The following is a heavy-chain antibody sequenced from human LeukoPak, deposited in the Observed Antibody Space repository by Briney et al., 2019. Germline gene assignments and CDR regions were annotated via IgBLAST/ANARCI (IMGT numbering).Heavy chain of an antibody. CDR3: ARTWLREINYFDY. Sequence: PGGSLRLSCAASGFTFSNYWMHWVRQAPGKGLVWVSRINSDGINTSYADSVKGRFTISRDNAKNTLNLQMNSLRAEDTAVYYCARTWLREINYFDYWGQGTLVTVSS. V-gene: IGHV3-74*01. J-gene: IGHJ4*02. D-gene: IGHD5-12*01. CDR2: INSDGINT. CDR1: GFTFSNYW.